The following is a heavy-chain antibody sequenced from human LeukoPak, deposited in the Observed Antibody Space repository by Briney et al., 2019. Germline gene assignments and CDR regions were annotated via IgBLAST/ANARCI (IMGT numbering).Heavy chain of an antibody. D-gene: IGHD3-10*01. J-gene: IGHJ4*02. CDR3: AKDLSGYYGSGSYGPGIFDY. CDR1: GFTFSSYW. Sequence: PGGSLRLSCVASGFTFSSYWMSWVRQAPGKGLEWVSAISGSGGSAYYADSVKGRFTISRDNSKNTLYLQMNSLRAEDTAVYYCAKDLSGYYGSGSYGPGIFDYWGQGTLVTVSS. CDR2: ISGSGGSA. V-gene: IGHV3-23*01.